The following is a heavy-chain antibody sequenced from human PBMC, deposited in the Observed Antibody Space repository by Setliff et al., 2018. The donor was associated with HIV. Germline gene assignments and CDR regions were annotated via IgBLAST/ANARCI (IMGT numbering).Heavy chain of an antibody. Sequence: GASVKVSCKASGYTFNNYDVSWVRQAPGQGLEYMGWIYPKSGNTGYAQKFQGRVTMTEDTSTDTAYMELRSLRSEDTAVYYCSASPRGLGVAATGRRYLHHWGQGTLVTVSS. CDR3: SASPRGLGVAATGRRYLHH. J-gene: IGHJ1*01. V-gene: IGHV1-8*02. D-gene: IGHD6-19*01. CDR2: IYPKSGNT. CDR1: GYTFNNYD.